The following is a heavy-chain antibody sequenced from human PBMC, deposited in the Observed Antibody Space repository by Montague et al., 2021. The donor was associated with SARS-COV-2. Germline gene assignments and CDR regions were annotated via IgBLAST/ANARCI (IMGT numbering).Heavy chain of an antibody. D-gene: IGHD2-2*01. J-gene: IGHJ5*01. CDR3: ARAGSARGGLNGFDPRGRLRLSRDKTKYQLSLKVTSAAAADADIYDGARAMAPEGSWFDS. CDR2: IFFGAGI. Sequence: SETLSLTCTVSGGSISDHYWAWVRQPPGKGLEWLAHIFFGAGIDSNASLMSRFSLSVDTSKNQFSLKVTSVTAADTAVYYCARAGSARGGLNGFDPRGRLRLSRDKTKYQLSLKVTSAAAADADIYDGARAMAPEGSWFDSWGHGTLVTVSS. CDR1: GGSISDHY. V-gene: IGHV4-59*11.